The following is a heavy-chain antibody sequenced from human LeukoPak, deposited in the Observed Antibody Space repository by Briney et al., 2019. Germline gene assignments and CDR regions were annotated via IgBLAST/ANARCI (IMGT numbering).Heavy chain of an antibody. CDR1: GGSFSSRSDY. J-gene: IGHJ4*02. Sequence: SETLSLTCTVSGGSFSSRSDYWGWIRQPPGKGLEWIATIYYTGSTYYNPSLQSRVTMSVDRSQKQFSLKLSSVTAADTAVYYCARLSSTVDGWGRLGRKGFFDYWGQGILVTVSS. D-gene: IGHD3-16*01. CDR3: ARLSSTVDGWGRLGRKGFFDY. CDR2: IYYTGST. V-gene: IGHV4-39*01.